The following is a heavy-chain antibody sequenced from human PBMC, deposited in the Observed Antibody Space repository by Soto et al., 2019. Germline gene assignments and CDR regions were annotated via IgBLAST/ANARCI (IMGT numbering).Heavy chain of an antibody. CDR2: ISAHNGNT. V-gene: IGHV1-18*01. J-gene: IGHJ4*02. D-gene: IGHD1-1*01. CDR1: GYGFTTYG. Sequence: QVHLVQSGAEVKKPGASVKVSFKGSGYGFTTYGITWVRPAPGQGLEWMAWISAHNGNTNYAQKLQGRVTVTRATSTSTAYMDQRSLRSDDTALYDGARGRYGDYWGQGALVSVAA. CDR3: ARGRYGDY.